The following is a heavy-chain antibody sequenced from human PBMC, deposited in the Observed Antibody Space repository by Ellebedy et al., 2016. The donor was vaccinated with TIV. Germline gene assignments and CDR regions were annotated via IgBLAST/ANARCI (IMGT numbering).Heavy chain of an antibody. Sequence: SETLSLXCNASGCSLSRTSYYWNWIRQHPGKGLEWIGYIYYTGSTYYNPSLRSRVTISLDTSKNHFSLKLNAVTAADTAVYYCARETTLFGVLDHWGQGNLVTVSS. J-gene: IGHJ1*01. CDR1: GCSLSRTSYY. V-gene: IGHV4-31*03. D-gene: IGHD3-3*01. CDR2: IYYTGST. CDR3: ARETTLFGVLDH.